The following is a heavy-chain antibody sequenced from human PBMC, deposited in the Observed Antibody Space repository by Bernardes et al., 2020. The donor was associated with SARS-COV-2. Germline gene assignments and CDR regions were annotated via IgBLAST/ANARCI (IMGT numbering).Heavy chain of an antibody. Sequence: GGSLRLSCAVAGFSFSDYSMNWVRQTPGKGLEWVSYISSGSSTTYYADSVKGRFTISRDNAKKSLYLQIDSLRAEDTALYYCARGGDCSGGTCYPLSVFEYWSQGVLVSVSS. CDR2: ISSGSSTT. V-gene: IGHV3-48*04. D-gene: IGHD3-16*01. CDR1: GFSFSDYS. J-gene: IGHJ4*02. CDR3: ARGGDCSGGTCYPLSVFEY.